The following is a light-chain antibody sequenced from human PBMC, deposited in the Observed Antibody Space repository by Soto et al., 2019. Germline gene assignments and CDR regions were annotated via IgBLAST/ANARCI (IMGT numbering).Light chain of an antibody. CDR3: QQSYTTPFI. V-gene: IGKV1-39*01. CDR2: ATS. Sequence: DIQMTQSPSSLSASVGDRVTITCRASQRISNYVNWYQQKPGKAPKLLIYATSSLQSGVPSRFSGSVSGTDFTLIISSLQPEDFATYYCQQSYTTPFIFGGGTKVEIK. CDR1: QRISNY. J-gene: IGKJ4*01.